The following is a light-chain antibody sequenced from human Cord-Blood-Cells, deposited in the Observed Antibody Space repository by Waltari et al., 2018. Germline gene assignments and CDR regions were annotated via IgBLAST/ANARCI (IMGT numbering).Light chain of an antibody. CDR3: QQSYSTLT. J-gene: IGKJ3*01. CDR1: QSISSY. Sequence: DIQMTQCPSSLSASLGDRVTITCRASQSISSYLNWYQQKPGKAPKLLIYAASSLQSGVPSRFSGSGSGTDFTLTISSLQPEDFATYYCQQSYSTLTFGPGTKVDIK. CDR2: AAS. V-gene: IGKV1-39*01.